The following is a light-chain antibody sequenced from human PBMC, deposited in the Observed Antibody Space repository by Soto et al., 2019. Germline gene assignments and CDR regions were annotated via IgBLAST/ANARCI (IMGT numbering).Light chain of an antibody. CDR2: QVT. Sequence: QSALTQPASVSGSPGQSITISCTGTSSDVGGYNYVSWNQHHPGKAPKLMISQVTNRPSGVSNRFSGSKSGNTASLTISGLQAEDEADYYCSSFTSSTAVVFGGGTKVTVL. CDR1: SSDVGGYNY. CDR3: SSFTSSTAVV. V-gene: IGLV2-14*01. J-gene: IGLJ2*01.